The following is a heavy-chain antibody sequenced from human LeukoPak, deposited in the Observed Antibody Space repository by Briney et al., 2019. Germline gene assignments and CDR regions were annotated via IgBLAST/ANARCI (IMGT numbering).Heavy chain of an antibody. J-gene: IGHJ3*02. Sequence: SETLSLTCTVSGGSISSYYLSWIRQPPGKGLEWIGYIYYSGSTNYNPSLKSRVTISVDTSKNQFSLKLSSVTAADTAVYYCARRGPNDALDIWGQGTMVTVSS. CDR2: IYYSGST. CDR1: GGSISSYY. D-gene: IGHD3-10*01. V-gene: IGHV4-59*01. CDR3: ARRGPNDALDI.